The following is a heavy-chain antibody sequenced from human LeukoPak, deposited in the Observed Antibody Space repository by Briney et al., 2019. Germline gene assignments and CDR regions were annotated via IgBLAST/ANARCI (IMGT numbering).Heavy chain of an antibody. D-gene: IGHD5-18*01. Sequence: PSETLSLTCAVYGGSFSGYYWSWIRQPPGKGLEWIGEINHSGSTNYNPSLKSRVTKSVDTSKNQFSLKLSSVTAADTAVYYCARRKSGYSYGYYYYGMDVWGQGTTVTVSS. J-gene: IGHJ6*02. CDR2: INHSGST. V-gene: IGHV4-34*01. CDR3: ARRKSGYSYGYYYYGMDV. CDR1: GGSFSGYY.